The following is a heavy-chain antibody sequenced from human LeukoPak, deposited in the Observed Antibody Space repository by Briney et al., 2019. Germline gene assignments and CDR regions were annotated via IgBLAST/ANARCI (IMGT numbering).Heavy chain of an antibody. J-gene: IGHJ4*02. Sequence: GGSLRLSCAASGFIFDDFGMTWVRQAPGKGLEWVSSINWNGDITPYADSVKGRFTISRDNAKNALYLQMNSLRPEDTALYFCTRDETGIDSWGQGTLVTVSS. V-gene: IGHV3-20*04. D-gene: IGHD1-1*01. CDR2: INWNGDIT. CDR3: TRDETGIDS. CDR1: GFIFDDFG.